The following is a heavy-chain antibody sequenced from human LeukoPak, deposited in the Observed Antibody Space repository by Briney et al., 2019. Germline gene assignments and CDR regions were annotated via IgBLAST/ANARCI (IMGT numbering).Heavy chain of an antibody. Sequence: GGSLRLSCAASGFTFSSYSMNWVRQAPGKGLEWVSSISSSSSYIYYADSVKGRFTISRDNAKNSLYLQMNSLRAEDTAVYYCAKEGYIEQWLVDYWGQGTLVTVSS. D-gene: IGHD6-19*01. CDR1: GFTFSSYS. CDR3: AKEGYIEQWLVDY. V-gene: IGHV3-21*01. J-gene: IGHJ4*02. CDR2: ISSSSSYI.